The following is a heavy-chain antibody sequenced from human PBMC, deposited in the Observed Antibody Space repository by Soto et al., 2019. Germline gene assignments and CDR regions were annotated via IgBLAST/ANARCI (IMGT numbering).Heavy chain of an antibody. CDR1: GGSISSSSYY. V-gene: IGHV4-39*01. D-gene: IGHD5-12*01. CDR3: ASLASEDSGYDRVDY. CDR2: IYYSGST. J-gene: IGHJ4*02. Sequence: SETLSLTCTVSGGSISSSSYYWGWIRQPPGKGLEWIGSIYYSGSTYYNPSLKSRVTISVDTSKNQFSLKLSSVTAADTAVYYCASLASEDSGYDRVDYWGQGTLVTVSS.